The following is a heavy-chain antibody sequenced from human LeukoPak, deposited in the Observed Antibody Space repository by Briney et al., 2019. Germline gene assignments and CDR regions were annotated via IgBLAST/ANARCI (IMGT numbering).Heavy chain of an antibody. CDR2: IGGSGVRT. CDR3: ARRDHGDYGEEY. J-gene: IGHJ4*02. CDR1: GFTFTTYG. V-gene: IGHV3-21*06. D-gene: IGHD4-17*01. Sequence: PGGSLRLSCSASGFTFTTYGMNWVRQAPGKGLEWVSGIGGSGVRTYYADSVKGRFTISRDNAKNSLSLQMNSLRAEDTAVYYCARRDHGDYGEEYWGQGTLVTVSS.